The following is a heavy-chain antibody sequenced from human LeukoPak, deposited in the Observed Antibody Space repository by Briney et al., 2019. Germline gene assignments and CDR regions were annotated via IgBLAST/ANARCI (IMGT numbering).Heavy chain of an antibody. J-gene: IGHJ1*01. V-gene: IGHV1-3*01. D-gene: IGHD3-22*01. Sequence: ASVKVSCKTSGYTFTSYGMHWVRQDPGQSLEWMGWINGGNGNTKYSEKFQGRVTIIRDTSASTGYMELSSLRSEDTAVYYCARVPLHDDSGHYYPHWGQGTLVIVSS. CDR2: INGGNGNT. CDR1: GYTFTSYG. CDR3: ARVPLHDDSGHYYPH.